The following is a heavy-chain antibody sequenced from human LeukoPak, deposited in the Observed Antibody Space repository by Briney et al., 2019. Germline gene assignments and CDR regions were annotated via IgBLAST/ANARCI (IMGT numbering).Heavy chain of an antibody. CDR1: GFTFDAYA. J-gene: IGHJ4*02. CDR2: ISWNSGSI. D-gene: IGHD5-12*01. V-gene: IGHV3-9*01. CDR3: AKAMGSRSGYAIDY. Sequence: GGSPRLSCAASGFTFDAYAMHWVRQAPGKGLEWVSGISWNSGSIGYADSVKGRFTISRDNAKNSLYLQMNSLRAEDTALYYCAKAMGSRSGYAIDYWGQGTLVTVSS.